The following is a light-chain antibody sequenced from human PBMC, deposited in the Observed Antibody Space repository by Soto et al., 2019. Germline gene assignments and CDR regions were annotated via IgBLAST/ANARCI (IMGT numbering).Light chain of an antibody. CDR3: QQRYRWPET. V-gene: IGKV3-11*01. Sequence: EIVLTQSPGTLSLSPGERATLSCRASQSVTNFLAWYQQKPGQSPSLLIYNASPRATGIPARFSGSGSGTAFTLTISSLEPEDFAVYYCQQRYRWPETFGQGTKVEIK. J-gene: IGKJ1*01. CDR2: NAS. CDR1: QSVTNF.